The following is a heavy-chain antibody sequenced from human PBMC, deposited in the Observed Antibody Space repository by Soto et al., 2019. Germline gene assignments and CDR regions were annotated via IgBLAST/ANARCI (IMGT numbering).Heavy chain of an antibody. J-gene: IGHJ4*02. CDR2: LWNNGSNK. V-gene: IGHV3-33*08. D-gene: IGHD2-15*01. CDR3: ARWGCSGSNCNLNQRSFDL. CDR1: GFTFSIYV. Sequence: GGSMRLSSAACGFTFSIYVMSWVRQATGKGLEWVSGLWNNGSNKYYADSVKGRFTFSRDNSKNTMSLQMNSLRVEDTAVYYCARWGCSGSNCNLNQRSFDLWGQGTLVTVSS.